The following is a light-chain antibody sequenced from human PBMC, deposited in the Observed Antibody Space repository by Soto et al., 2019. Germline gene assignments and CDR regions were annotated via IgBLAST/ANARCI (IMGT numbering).Light chain of an antibody. CDR3: SSYTSSSTL. CDR2: DVN. J-gene: IGLJ3*02. Sequence: QSALTQPASVSGSPGQSITISCTGASSNIGGYSYVSWYQQHPGKAPKLIIYDVNNRPSGVSTRFSGSKSGNTASLTISGLQAEDEADYYCSSYTSSSTLFGGGTKLTVL. V-gene: IGLV2-14*03. CDR1: SSNIGGYSY.